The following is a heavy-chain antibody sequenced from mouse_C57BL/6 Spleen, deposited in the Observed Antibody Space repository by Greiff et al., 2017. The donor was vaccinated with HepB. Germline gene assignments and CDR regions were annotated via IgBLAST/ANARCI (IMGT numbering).Heavy chain of an antibody. V-gene: IGHV1-52*01. CDR3: ARNWDVSTYYFDY. Sequence: QVQLQQPGAELVRPGSSVKLSCKASGYTFTSYWMHWVKQRPIQGLEWIGNIDPSDSETHYNQKFKDKATLTVDKSSSTAYMQLSSLTSEDSAVYYCARNWDVSTYYFDYWGQGTTLTVSS. D-gene: IGHD4-1*01. CDR2: IDPSDSET. CDR1: GYTFTSYW. J-gene: IGHJ2*01.